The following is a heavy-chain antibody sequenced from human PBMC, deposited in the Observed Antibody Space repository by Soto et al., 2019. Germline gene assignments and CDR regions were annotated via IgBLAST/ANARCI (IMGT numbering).Heavy chain of an antibody. CDR2: IYYSDSI. CDR1: GGSISSGY. J-gene: IGHJ5*02. D-gene: IGHD2-2*01. CDR3: AKYPEPCGSRCKRWFDP. V-gene: IGHV4-59*01. Sequence: SETLSLTCTVSGGSISSGYWSWIRQPPGKGLEWIGYIYYSDSINYNPSLKSRVVISVDTSKNQFSLSLNSVTAADTAVYYCAKYPEPCGSRCKRWFDPCGQGTLVTVSS.